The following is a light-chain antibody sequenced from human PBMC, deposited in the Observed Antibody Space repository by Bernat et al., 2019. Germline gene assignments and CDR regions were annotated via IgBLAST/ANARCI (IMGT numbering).Light chain of an antibody. Sequence: QSALTQPPSASGSPGQSVTISCTGTSSDVGRYNYVSWYQQHPGKVPKLIIYDVTKRPSGIPDRFSGSKSGNTASLTVSGLQAEDDADYYCSSYAVSSSWVFGGGTKLTV. CDR1: SSDVGRYNY. CDR3: SSYAVSSSWV. CDR2: DVT. J-gene: IGLJ3*02. V-gene: IGLV2-8*01.